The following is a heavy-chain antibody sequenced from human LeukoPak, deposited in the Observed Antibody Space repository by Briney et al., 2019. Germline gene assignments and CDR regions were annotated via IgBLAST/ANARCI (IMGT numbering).Heavy chain of an antibody. V-gene: IGHV1-69-2*01. CDR1: GYTFTDYY. CDR2: VDPEDGGT. D-gene: IGHD3-10*01. J-gene: IGHJ6*03. CDR3: ATWAGRPDYYYYYMDV. Sequence: ASVKVSCKVSGYTFTDYYMHWVQQAPGKGLEWMGLVDPEDGGTIYAEKFQGRVTITADTSTDTAYMELSSLRSEDTAVYYCATWAGRPDYYYYYMDVWGKGTTVTVSS.